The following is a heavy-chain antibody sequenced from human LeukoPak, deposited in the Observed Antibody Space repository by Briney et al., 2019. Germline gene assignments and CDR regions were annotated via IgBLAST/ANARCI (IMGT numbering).Heavy chain of an antibody. D-gene: IGHD2-15*01. J-gene: IGHJ6*03. CDR3: ARQTRYCSGGSCYSYYYYMDV. V-gene: IGHV4-34*01. Sequence: SGTLSLTCAVYGGSFSGYYWSWIRQPPGKGLEWIGEINHSGSTNYNPSLKSRVTISVDTSKNQFSLKLSSVTAADTAVYYCARQTRYCSGGSCYSYYYYMDVWGKGTTVTISS. CDR1: GGSFSGYY. CDR2: INHSGST.